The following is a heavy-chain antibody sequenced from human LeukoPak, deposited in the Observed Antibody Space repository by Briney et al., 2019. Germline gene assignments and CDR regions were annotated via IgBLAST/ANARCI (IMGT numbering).Heavy chain of an antibody. CDR1: GGSISSYY. Sequence: SETLSLTCTVSGGSISSYYWSWIRQPAGKGLEWIGRIYTSGSTNYNPSLKSRVTMSVDTSKNQFSLKLSSVTAADTAVYYCAREPPHYYDSSGYYLDAFDIWGQGTMVTVSS. D-gene: IGHD3-22*01. V-gene: IGHV4-4*07. CDR2: IYTSGST. CDR3: AREPPHYYDSSGYYLDAFDI. J-gene: IGHJ3*02.